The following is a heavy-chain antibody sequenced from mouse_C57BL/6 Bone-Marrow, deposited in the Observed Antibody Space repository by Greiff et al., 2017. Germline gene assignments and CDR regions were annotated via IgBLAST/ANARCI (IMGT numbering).Heavy chain of an antibody. CDR3: AREGYSNYPHYYAMDY. D-gene: IGHD2-5*01. CDR1: GYTFTSYW. Sequence: VQLQQPGAELVLPGASVKLSCKASGYTFTSYWMHWVKQRPGQGLEWIGEIDPSDSYTNSNQKFKGKSTLTVDKSSSTAYMQLSSLTSEDSAVYYCAREGYSNYPHYYAMDYWGQGTSGTVSS. CDR2: IDPSDSYT. J-gene: IGHJ4*01. V-gene: IGHV1-69*01.